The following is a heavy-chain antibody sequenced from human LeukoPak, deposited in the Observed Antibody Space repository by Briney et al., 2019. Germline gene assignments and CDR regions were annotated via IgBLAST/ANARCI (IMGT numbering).Heavy chain of an antibody. J-gene: IGHJ4*02. CDR1: GFTFSSYG. CDR2: ISGSGGST. Sequence: GGSLRLSCAASGFTFSSYGMSWVRQAPGKGLEWVSAISGSGGSTYYADSVKGRFTISRDNSKNTLYLQMNSLRAEDTAVYYCAGGGGYLLFDCWGQGTLVTVSS. CDR3: AGGGGYLLFDC. V-gene: IGHV3-23*01. D-gene: IGHD3-22*01.